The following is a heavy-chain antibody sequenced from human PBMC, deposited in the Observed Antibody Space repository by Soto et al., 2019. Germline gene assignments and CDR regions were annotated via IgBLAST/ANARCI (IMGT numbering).Heavy chain of an antibody. CDR1: GGSISSYY. Sequence: SETLSLTCTVSGGSISSYYWSWIRQPPGKGLEWIGYIYYSGSTNYNPSLKSRVTISVDTSKNQFALKLSSVTAADTAVYYCARRTYYYDSSGYYFDYWGQGTLVTVSS. CDR3: ARRTYYYDSSGYYFDY. CDR2: IYYSGST. D-gene: IGHD3-22*01. J-gene: IGHJ4*02. V-gene: IGHV4-59*08.